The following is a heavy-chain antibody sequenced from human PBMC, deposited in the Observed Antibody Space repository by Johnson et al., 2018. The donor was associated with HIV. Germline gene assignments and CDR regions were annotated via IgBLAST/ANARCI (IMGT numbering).Heavy chain of an antibody. CDR3: AKDDNLGVWYSDAFDV. V-gene: IGHV3-30*18. CDR2: ISYDGSNK. CDR1: GFTFSSYG. Sequence: QVQLVESGVGVVQPGGSLRLSCAASGFTFSSYGMHWVRQAPGQGLEWVAVISYDGSNKYYADSVKGRFTMSRDNSKSTLNLQMNSLRAEDTAIYYCAKDDNLGVWYSDAFDVWGQGTVVTVSS. D-gene: IGHD6-19*01. J-gene: IGHJ3*01.